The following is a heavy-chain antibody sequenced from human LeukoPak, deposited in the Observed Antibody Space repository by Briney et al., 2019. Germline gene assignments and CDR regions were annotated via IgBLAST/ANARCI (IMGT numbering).Heavy chain of an antibody. CDR2: IKQDGSEK. CDR3: ARWSNYYDSSGHDY. CDR1: GFTFSSYS. D-gene: IGHD3-22*01. Sequence: PGGSLRLSCAASGFTFSSYSMNWVRQAPGKGLEWVANIKQDGSEKYYVDSVKGRFTISRDNAKNSLYLQMNSLRAEDTAVYYCARWSNYYDSSGHDYWGQGTLVTVSS. J-gene: IGHJ4*02. V-gene: IGHV3-7*01.